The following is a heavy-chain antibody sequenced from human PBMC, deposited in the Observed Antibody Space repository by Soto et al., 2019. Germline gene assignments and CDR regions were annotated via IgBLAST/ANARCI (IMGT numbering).Heavy chain of an antibody. CDR3: AHMGVGAMFNY. J-gene: IGHJ4*02. CDR2: IFWDDDK. CDR1: GFSLTTNGVG. V-gene: IGHV2-5*02. Sequence: QITLKESGPTLAKATQTLTLTCTLSGFSLTTNGVGVGWLRQPPGKAPEWLALIFWDDDKRYSPSLNSRLTITKDTSRNQVFLTVTNVDPMDTGTYFCAHMGVGAMFNYWGQGTLVTVSS. D-gene: IGHD1-26*01.